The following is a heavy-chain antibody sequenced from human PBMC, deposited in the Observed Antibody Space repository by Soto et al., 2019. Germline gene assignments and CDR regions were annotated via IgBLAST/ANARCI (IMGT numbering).Heavy chain of an antibody. V-gene: IGHV4-59*01. CDR2: IYYSGST. CDR1: VDSIDTYY. D-gene: IGHD3-10*02. Sequence: QVQLQESGPGLVKPSETLSLTCTFSVDSIDTYYWSWIRQPPGKGLERIGYIYYSGSTNYNPSLKSRLAKSLDKYRHQLSLRLTSVTAADTAVYYCVRNFYFVRGGGGLDVWGQGTTVTVSS. J-gene: IGHJ6*02. CDR3: VRNFYFVRGGGGLDV.